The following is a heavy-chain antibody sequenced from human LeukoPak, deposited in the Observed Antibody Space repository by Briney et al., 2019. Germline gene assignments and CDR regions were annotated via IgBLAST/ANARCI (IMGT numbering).Heavy chain of an antibody. CDR2: IYHSGST. D-gene: IGHD1-26*01. CDR3: AAHDGGVGAPPGG. V-gene: IGHV4-38-2*01. Sequence: PSETLSLTCAVSGYSISSGYYWGWIRQPPGKGLEWIGSIYHSGSTYYNPSLKSRVTISVDTSKNQFSLKLSSATAADTAVYYCAAHDGGVGAPPGGWGQGTLVTVSS. CDR1: GYSISSGYY. J-gene: IGHJ4*02.